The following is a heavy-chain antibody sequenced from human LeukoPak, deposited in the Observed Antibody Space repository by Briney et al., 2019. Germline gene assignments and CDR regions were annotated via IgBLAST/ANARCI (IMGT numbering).Heavy chain of an antibody. CDR1: GFTFSSYS. CDR3: ARDRVVVVVAAIKYYYYYMDV. J-gene: IGHJ6*03. D-gene: IGHD2-15*01. Sequence: PGGSLRLSCAASGFTFSSYSMNWVRQAPGKGLEWVSSISSSSSYIYYADSLKGRFTISRDNAKNSLYLQMNSLRAEDTAVYYCARDRVVVVVAAIKYYYYYMDVWGKGTTVTVSS. V-gene: IGHV3-21*01. CDR2: ISSSSSYI.